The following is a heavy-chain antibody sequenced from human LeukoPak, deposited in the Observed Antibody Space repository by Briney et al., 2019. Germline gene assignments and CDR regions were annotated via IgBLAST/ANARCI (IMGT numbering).Heavy chain of an antibody. D-gene: IGHD3-10*01. J-gene: IGHJ3*02. Sequence: SVKVSCKASGFTFTSSAVQWVRQARGQRLEWIGWIVVGSGNTNYGQKFQERVTITRDMSISTAYMELSRLRSDDTAVYYCARDLSLGYYYGSGSYYKPHAFDIWGQGTMVTVSS. CDR3: ARDLSLGYYYGSGSYYKPHAFDI. CDR1: GFTFTSSA. V-gene: IGHV1-58*01. CDR2: IVVGSGNT.